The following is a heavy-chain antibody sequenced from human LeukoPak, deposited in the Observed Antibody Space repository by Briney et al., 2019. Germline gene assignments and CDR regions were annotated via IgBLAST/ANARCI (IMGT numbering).Heavy chain of an antibody. Sequence: PGGSLRLSCAASGFTFYTYAMTWVRQAPGKGLEWVSSISGSGDNTYYADSVKGRFTVSRDNTTNTLYLQTNSLRAEDTAVYYCAKTPGDCTGGTCYSFDYWGQGSLVTVSS. J-gene: IGHJ4*02. CDR1: GFTFYTYA. CDR2: ISGSGDNT. V-gene: IGHV3-23*01. CDR3: AKTPGDCTGGTCYSFDY. D-gene: IGHD2-15*01.